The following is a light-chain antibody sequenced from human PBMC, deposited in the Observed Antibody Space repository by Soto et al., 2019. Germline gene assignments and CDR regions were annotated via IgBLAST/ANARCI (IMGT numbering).Light chain of an antibody. CDR2: DAS. Sequence: EIVRTQSPATLFVSPGEGATLSCMASQSVRINLTSYHKKPGKTPRLLIYDASTRATDIPARLSGSGSGTDFTITISSMLSEDFEVYYCHQYYKWPLTFGGGTKVDIK. CDR3: HQYYKWPLT. J-gene: IGKJ4*01. CDR1: QSVRIN. V-gene: IGKV3-15*01.